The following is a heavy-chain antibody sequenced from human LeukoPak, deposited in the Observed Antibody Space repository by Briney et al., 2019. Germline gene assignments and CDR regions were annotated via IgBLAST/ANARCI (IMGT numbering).Heavy chain of an antibody. Sequence: GGSLRLSCAASGFTFSSYGMHWVRQAPGKGLEWVAVIWYDGSNKYYADSVKGRFTISRDNSKNTLYLQMNSLRAEDTAVYYCARDPLTTVTVTFDYWGQGTLVTVSS. V-gene: IGHV3-33*01. J-gene: IGHJ4*02. CDR1: GFTFSSYG. CDR3: ARDPLTTVTVTFDY. CDR2: IWYDGSNK. D-gene: IGHD4-4*01.